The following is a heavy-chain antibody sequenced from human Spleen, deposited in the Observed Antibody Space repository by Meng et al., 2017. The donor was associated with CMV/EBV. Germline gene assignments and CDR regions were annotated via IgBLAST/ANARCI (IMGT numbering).Heavy chain of an antibody. J-gene: IGHJ4*02. V-gene: IGHV4-34*01. CDR1: GGSFGGYY. CDR3: ARRLGYCSSTSCFFDY. D-gene: IGHD2-2*01. CDR2: INHSGST. Sequence: YGGSFGGYYWSWIRQPPGKGLEWIGEINHSGSTNYNPSLKSRVTISVDTSKNQFSLKLSSVTAADTAVYYCARRLGYCSSTSCFFDYWGQGTLVTVSS.